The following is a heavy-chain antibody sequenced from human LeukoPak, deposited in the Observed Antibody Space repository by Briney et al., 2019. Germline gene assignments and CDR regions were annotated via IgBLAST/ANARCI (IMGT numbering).Heavy chain of an antibody. CDR2: IVSDGSNT. Sequence: PGGSLRLSCAASGFTFSSYWMNWVRQVPGKGLVWVSRIVSDGSNTNYADSVKGRFTISRDNAKNTLYLRMNSLRVEDTAVYYCARGRPHGNDYWGQGTLVTVSS. V-gene: IGHV3-74*01. J-gene: IGHJ4*02. CDR3: ARGRPHGNDY. CDR1: GFTFSSYW. D-gene: IGHD4-23*01.